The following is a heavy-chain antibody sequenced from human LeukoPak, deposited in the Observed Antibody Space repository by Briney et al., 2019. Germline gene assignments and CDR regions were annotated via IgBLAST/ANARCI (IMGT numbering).Heavy chain of an antibody. CDR2: ISYDGSNE. CDR1: GFTFSGYA. CDR3: AVIVVVPAAIWFDY. Sequence: GGSLRLSCAASGFTFSGYAVHWVRQAPGKGLEWVAIISYDGSNEYYADSVKGRFTISRDNSKNTLYMQMNSLRAEDTAVYYSAVIVVVPAAIWFDYWGQGTLVTVSS. V-gene: IGHV3-30-3*01. D-gene: IGHD2-2*02. J-gene: IGHJ4*02.